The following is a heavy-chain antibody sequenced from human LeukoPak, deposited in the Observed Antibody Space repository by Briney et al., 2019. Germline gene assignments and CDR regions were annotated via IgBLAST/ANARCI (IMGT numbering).Heavy chain of an antibody. V-gene: IGHV3-23*01. Sequence: GGSLRLSCAASGFTFSNYGMSWVRQAPGKGLDWVSAITGNGANTFYADSVKGRFTISRDNSKNTMYLQMNSLRAEDTALYYCARDRSGSYPNWFDPWGQGTLVTVSS. CDR1: GFTFSNYG. D-gene: IGHD3-10*01. CDR2: ITGNGANT. CDR3: ARDRSGSYPNWFDP. J-gene: IGHJ5*02.